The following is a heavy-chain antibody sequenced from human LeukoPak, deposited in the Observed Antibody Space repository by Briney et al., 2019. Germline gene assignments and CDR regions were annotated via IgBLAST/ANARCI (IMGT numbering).Heavy chain of an antibody. CDR2: ISSDGSST. D-gene: IGHD6-19*01. Sequence: GGSLRLSCSTSGFTFSSSAMYWVRQAPGKGLECVSAISSDGSSTYYVDSVKGRFTISRDNSKNTLYLQMSSLRPEDTAVYYCVKGGYSSGWYGDYWGQGTLVTVSS. CDR3: VKGGYSSGWYGDY. CDR1: GFTFSSSA. V-gene: IGHV3-64D*06. J-gene: IGHJ4*02.